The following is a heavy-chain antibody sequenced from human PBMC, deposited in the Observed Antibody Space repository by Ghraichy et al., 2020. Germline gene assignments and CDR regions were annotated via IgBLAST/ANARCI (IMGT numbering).Heavy chain of an antibody. CDR2: INHSGST. J-gene: IGHJ5*02. CDR3: ARVSGSNP. Sequence: GGGRQRPGKGLEWIGEINHSGSTNYNPSLKSRVTISVDTSKNQFSLKLSSVTAADTAVYYCARVSGSNPWGQGTLVTVSS. V-gene: IGHV4-34*01. D-gene: IGHD1-26*01.